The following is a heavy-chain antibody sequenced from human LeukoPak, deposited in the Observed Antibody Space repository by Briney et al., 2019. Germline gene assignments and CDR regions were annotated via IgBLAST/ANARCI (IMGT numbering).Heavy chain of an antibody. Sequence: GESLKISCEASGYSFTSYWIGWVRQMPGKGLEWMGIIYAADFDTRYSPSFQGQVTISADRSISTAYLQWSSLKASDTAMYYCARGGTATSRTFDNWGQGALVTVSS. V-gene: IGHV5-51*01. D-gene: IGHD1/OR15-1a*01. CDR1: GYSFTSYW. CDR2: IYAADFDT. CDR3: ARGGTATSRTFDN. J-gene: IGHJ4*02.